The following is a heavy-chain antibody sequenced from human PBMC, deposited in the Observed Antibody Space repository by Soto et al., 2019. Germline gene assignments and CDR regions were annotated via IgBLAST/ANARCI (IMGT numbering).Heavy chain of an antibody. Sequence: SQTLSLTCAISGDSVSSNSAAWNWIRQSPSRGLEWLGRTYYRSKWYNDYAVSVKSRITINPDTSKNQFSLQLNSVTPEDTAVYYCASSRDSGYEDYYYFDYWGQGTLVTVPQ. CDR1: GDSVSSNSAA. J-gene: IGHJ4*02. CDR3: ASSRDSGYEDYYYFDY. V-gene: IGHV6-1*01. D-gene: IGHD5-12*01. CDR2: TYYRSKWYN.